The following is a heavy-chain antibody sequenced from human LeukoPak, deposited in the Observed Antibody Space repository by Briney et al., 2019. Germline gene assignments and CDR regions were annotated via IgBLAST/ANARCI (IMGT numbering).Heavy chain of an antibody. J-gene: IGHJ4*02. CDR3: ARAKAGFLDY. Sequence: RLSXXAXXFTXXXXSMXXXXXXXXXXLXWVSSISSSSSYIYYADSVKGRFTISRDNAKNSLYLQMNSLRAEDTAVYYCARAKAGFLDYWGQGTLVTVSS. V-gene: IGHV3-21*01. CDR2: ISSSSSYI. CDR1: XFTXXXXS. D-gene: IGHD3-3*01.